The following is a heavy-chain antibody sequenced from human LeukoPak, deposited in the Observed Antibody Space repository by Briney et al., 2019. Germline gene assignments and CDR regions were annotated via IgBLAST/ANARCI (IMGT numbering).Heavy chain of an antibody. CDR3: ARDKGGSEDY. Sequence: GGSLRLSCAASGFTFSSNGMSWVRQAPGKGLEWVATIKQDGSEKYYVDSVKGRFTISRDNAKNSLYLQMTSLRAEDTAVYYCARDKGGSEDYWGQGTLVTVSS. CDR1: GFTFSSNG. CDR2: IKQDGSEK. D-gene: IGHD5-12*01. V-gene: IGHV3-7*01. J-gene: IGHJ4*02.